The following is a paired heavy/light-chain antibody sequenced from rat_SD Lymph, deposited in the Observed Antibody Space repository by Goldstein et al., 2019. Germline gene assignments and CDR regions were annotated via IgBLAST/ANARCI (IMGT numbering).Heavy chain of an antibody. J-gene: IGHJ3*01. CDR1: GFSLTSYD. V-gene: IGHV2-1*01. CDR3: TRMYTTDYYYGANWFAY. D-gene: IGHD1-6*01. Sequence: QVQLKESGPGLVQPSQTLSLTCTVSGFSLTSYDVHWVRQPPGKGLEWMGGIWGDGSTAYNSALKSRLSISRDTSKSQVFLKMNSLQTEDTAIYFCTRMYTTDYYYGANWFAYWGQGTLVTVSS. CDR2: IWGDGST.
Light chain of an antibody. CDR1: EDIYSN. J-gene: IGKJ5*01. V-gene: IGKV12S39*01. CDR3: QQHHDYPLT. Sequence: DIQMTQSPASLSASLGETVTIECLASEDIYSNLAWYQQKPGKSPQLLIYDASSLQDGVPSRFSGSESGTQYSLEINSLQSEDAATYFCQQHHDYPLTFGSGTKLEIK. CDR2: DAS.